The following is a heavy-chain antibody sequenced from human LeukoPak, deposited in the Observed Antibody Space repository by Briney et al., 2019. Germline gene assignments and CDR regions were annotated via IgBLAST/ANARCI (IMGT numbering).Heavy chain of an antibody. V-gene: IGHV1-69*13. D-gene: IGHD4-23*01. CDR1: GYTFTSYG. J-gene: IGHJ4*02. Sequence: ASVKVSCKASGYTFTSYGISWVRQAPGQGLEWMGGIIPIFGTANYAQKFQGRVTITADESTSTAYMELSSLRSEDTAVYYCARGDYGGNLYYFDYWGQGTLVTVSS. CDR3: ARGDYGGNLYYFDY. CDR2: IIPIFGTA.